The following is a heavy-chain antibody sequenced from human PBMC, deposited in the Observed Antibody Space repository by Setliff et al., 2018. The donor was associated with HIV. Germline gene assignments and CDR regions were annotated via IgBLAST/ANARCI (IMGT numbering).Heavy chain of an antibody. D-gene: IGHD2-21*02. V-gene: IGHV4-39*01. Sequence: SETLSLTCTVSGGSISTSRYYWGWIRQPPGKGLEYIGGIFYSGSAYYNPSLKSRATISVDTSQNQFSLRLSSVTAADTAVYHCARFVLAWFDFSTGAVEVTDPYAFDFWGQGILVTVSS. CDR3: ARFVLAWFDFSTGAVEVTDPYAFDF. J-gene: IGHJ4*02. CDR1: GGSISTSRYY. CDR2: IFYSGSA.